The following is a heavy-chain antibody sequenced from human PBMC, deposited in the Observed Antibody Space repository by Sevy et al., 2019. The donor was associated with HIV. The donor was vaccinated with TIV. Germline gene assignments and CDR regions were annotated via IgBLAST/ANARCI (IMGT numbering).Heavy chain of an antibody. V-gene: IGHV3-33*01. CDR3: ARDLEFYDYGDYGPAFMPDF. CDR2: IWFDGSNT. J-gene: IGHJ4*01. CDR1: GFTFSSFG. Sequence: GGSLRLSCAASGFTFSSFGMHWVRQAPGKGLEWVAVIWFDGSNTYYSDSVKGRFTNSRDIAKNTLHLQMNSLRAEDTAVYYCARDLEFYDYGDYGPAFMPDFWGHGTLVTVSS. D-gene: IGHD4-17*01.